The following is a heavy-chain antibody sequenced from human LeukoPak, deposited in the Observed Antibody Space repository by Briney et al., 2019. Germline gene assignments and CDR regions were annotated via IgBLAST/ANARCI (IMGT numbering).Heavy chain of an antibody. Sequence: SETLSLTCSVSGDSINSGVSYWAWIRQPPGKGLEWIGTIYYSGSAGSTYYNPSLKSRVTIYVDTSKNQFSLNLSSVTAADTAIYYCASHLYDKTGRPLDSWGQGTLVTVSS. CDR2: IYYSGSAGST. J-gene: IGHJ4*02. V-gene: IGHV4-39*01. CDR1: GDSINSGVSY. D-gene: IGHD3-9*01. CDR3: ASHLYDKTGRPLDS.